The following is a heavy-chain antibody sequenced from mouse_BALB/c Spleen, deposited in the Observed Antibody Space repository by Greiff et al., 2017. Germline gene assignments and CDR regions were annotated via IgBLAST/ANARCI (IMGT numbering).Heavy chain of an antibody. CDR3: ARRGLSAY. CDR2: IDPSDSYT. D-gene: IGHD2-2*01. V-gene: IGHV1-69*02. Sequence: QVHVKQPGAELVKPGASVKLSCKASGYTFTSYWMHWVKQRPGQGLEWIGEIDPSDSYTNYNQKFKGKATLTVDKSSSTAYMQLSSLTSEDSAVYYCARRGLSAYWGQGTLVTVSA. CDR1: GYTFTSYW. J-gene: IGHJ3*01.